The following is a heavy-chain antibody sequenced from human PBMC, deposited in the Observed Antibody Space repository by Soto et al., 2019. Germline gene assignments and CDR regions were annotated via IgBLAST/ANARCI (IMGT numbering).Heavy chain of an antibody. J-gene: IGHJ3*02. Sequence: QVQLQESGPGLVKPSQTLSLTCTVSGGSISRGGYYWSWIRQHPWKGLEWIGYIYYTGSTYSNPSLKSRVTISVDTSKNQFSLRLSSVTAADTAMYYCARDGAYGDYGGGAFDIWGQGTMVTVSS. V-gene: IGHV4-31*03. D-gene: IGHD4-17*01. CDR1: GGSISRGGYY. CDR2: IYYTGST. CDR3: ARDGAYGDYGGGAFDI.